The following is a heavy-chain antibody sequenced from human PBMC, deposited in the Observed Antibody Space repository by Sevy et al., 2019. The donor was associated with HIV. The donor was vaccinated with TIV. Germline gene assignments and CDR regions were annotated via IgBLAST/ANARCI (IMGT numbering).Heavy chain of an antibody. CDR1: GYTFTGYY. V-gene: IGHV1-2*06. CDR3: ARQYCSSTSCYALYYYYGMDV. J-gene: IGHJ6*02. D-gene: IGHD2-2*01. Sequence: ASVKVSCKASGYTFTGYYMHWVRQAPGQGLEWMGRINPNSGGTNYAKKFQGRVTMTRETSSSTAYMELSRLRSDDTAVYYCARQYCSSTSCYALYYYYGMDVWGQGTTVTVSS. CDR2: INPNSGGT.